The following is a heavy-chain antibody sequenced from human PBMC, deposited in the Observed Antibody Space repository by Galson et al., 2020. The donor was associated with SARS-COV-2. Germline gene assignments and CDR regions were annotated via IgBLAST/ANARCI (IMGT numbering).Heavy chain of an antibody. CDR3: AKDSVAGFPSYYFDY. D-gene: IGHD6-19*01. CDR2: ISCSSSYI. Sequence: KIGESLKISCAASGFTFSSYSMNWVRQAPGKGLEWVSSISCSSSYIYYADSVKGRFTISRDNSKNTLYLQMNSLRAEDTAVYYCAKDSVAGFPSYYFDYWGQGTLVTVSS. J-gene: IGHJ4*02. CDR1: GFTFSSYS. V-gene: IGHV3-21*01.